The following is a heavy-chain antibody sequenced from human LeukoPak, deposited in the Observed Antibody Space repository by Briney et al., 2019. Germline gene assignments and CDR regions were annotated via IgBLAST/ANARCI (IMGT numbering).Heavy chain of an antibody. J-gene: IGHJ4*02. Sequence: GGSLRLSCAASGFTFSNYAMSWVRQAPGKGLEWVSGLSNDGDRTYYADSVKGRFTVSRDNSKNTLYLQMNSLRAEDTAVYYCARARDYDFWSGYGYWGQGTLVTVSS. V-gene: IGHV3-23*01. CDR1: GFTFSNYA. D-gene: IGHD3-3*01. CDR3: ARARDYDFWSGYGY. CDR2: LSNDGDRT.